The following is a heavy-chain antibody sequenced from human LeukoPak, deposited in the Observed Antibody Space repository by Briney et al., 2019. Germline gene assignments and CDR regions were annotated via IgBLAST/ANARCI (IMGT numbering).Heavy chain of an antibody. D-gene: IGHD3-22*01. CDR1: GASIRSYY. J-gene: IGHJ4*02. Sequence: SETLSLTCTVSGASIRSYYWSWIRQPPGKGLEWIGYIYHSGSTHYNPSLKARVTISVDMSKNQFSLKLTSVTAADTAVYFCARDTRVYDSSGYHYFDYWGQGSLVAVSS. CDR2: IYHSGST. V-gene: IGHV4-59*01. CDR3: ARDTRVYDSSGYHYFDY.